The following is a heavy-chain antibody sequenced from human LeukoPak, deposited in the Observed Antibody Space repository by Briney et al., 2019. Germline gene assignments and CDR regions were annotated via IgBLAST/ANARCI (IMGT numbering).Heavy chain of an antibody. CDR3: ARDPYSGSYGNYYYYFMDV. D-gene: IGHD1-26*01. CDR2: ISGSGGST. V-gene: IGHV3-23*01. CDR1: GFTFSTYG. Sequence: GGSLRLSCAASGFTFSTYGMTWVRQAPGKGLEWVSAISGSGGSTYYADSVKGRFTISRDNAKNSLYLQMNSLRAEDTAVYYCARDPYSGSYGNYYYYFMDVWGKGTTVTISS. J-gene: IGHJ6*03.